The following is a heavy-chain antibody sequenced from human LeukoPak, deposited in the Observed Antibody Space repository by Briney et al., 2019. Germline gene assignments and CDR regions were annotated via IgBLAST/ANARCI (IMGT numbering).Heavy chain of an antibody. V-gene: IGHV1-2*02. CDR3: ARSQEAGPAADIDY. CDR1: GYTFTGYH. D-gene: IGHD6-25*01. Sequence: ASVKVSCKASGYTFTGYHMHWVRQAPGQGLEWMGWINPNSDGTNYAQKFQGRVTMTRDTPISTAYMELSRLRSDDTAVYYCARSQEAGPAADIDYWGQGTLVTVSS. J-gene: IGHJ4*02. CDR2: INPNSDGT.